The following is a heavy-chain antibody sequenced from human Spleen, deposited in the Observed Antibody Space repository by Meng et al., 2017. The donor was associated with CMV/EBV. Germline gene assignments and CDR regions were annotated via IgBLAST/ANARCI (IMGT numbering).Heavy chain of an antibody. V-gene: IGHV3-19*01. J-gene: IGHJ6*02. CDR1: GFTFSNSD. D-gene: IGHD2-2*01. Sequence: GESLKISCAASGFTFSNSDMNWVRQAPGKGLEWVSGVSWNGSRTHYADSVKGRFIISRDNSRNFLYQQMNSLRPEDMAVYYCARDGPSEVPAPSYYYYGMDVWGQGTTVTVSS. CDR3: ARDGPSEVPAPSYYYYGMDV. CDR2: VSWNGSRT.